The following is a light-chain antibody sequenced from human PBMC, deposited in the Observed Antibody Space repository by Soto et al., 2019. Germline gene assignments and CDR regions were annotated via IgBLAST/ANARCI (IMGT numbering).Light chain of an antibody. CDR2: RSS. J-gene: IGKJ5*01. CDR1: QHIGGN. Sequence: EKVLMQSPATLSVSPGERAILSCRASQHIGGNLAWYQQKPGQAPRLLFYRSSTSATDTPARFTGSGSGTKFTLTISSLQSEDIAVYSCQQYDNWPSTFGQGTRLEIK. CDR3: QQYDNWPST. V-gene: IGKV3-15*01.